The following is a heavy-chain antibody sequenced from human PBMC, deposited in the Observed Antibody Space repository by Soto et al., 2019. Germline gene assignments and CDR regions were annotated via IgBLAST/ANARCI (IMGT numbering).Heavy chain of an antibody. J-gene: IGHJ6*03. CDR2: ISAYNGNT. V-gene: IGHV1-18*01. D-gene: IGHD6-6*01. CDR3: ARAIAALHSYYYYYMDV. Sequence: ASVKVSCKASGYTFTSYGISWVRQAPGQGLEWMGWISAYNGNTNYAQKLQGRVTMTTDTSTSTAYMELRSLRSDDTAVYYCARAIAALHSYYYYYMDVWGKGTTVTVSS. CDR1: GYTFTSYG.